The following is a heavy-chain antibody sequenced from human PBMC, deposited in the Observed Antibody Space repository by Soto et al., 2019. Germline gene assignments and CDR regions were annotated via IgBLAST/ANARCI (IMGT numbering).Heavy chain of an antibody. CDR1: GDTFTSYD. J-gene: IGHJ6*02. D-gene: IGHD3-3*01. CDR3: ARVLSWASYYDFWSGYYNYYYYGMDV. CDR2: MNPNSGNT. V-gene: IGHV1-8*01. Sequence: ASVKVSCKASGDTFTSYDINWVRQATGQGLEWMGWMNPNSGNTGYAQKFQGRVTMTRSTSISTAYMELSSLRSEDTAVYYCARVLSWASYYDFWSGYYNYYYYGMDVWGQGTTVTVSS.